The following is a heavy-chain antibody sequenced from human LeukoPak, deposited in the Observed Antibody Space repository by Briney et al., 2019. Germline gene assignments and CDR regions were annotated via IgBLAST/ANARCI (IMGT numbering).Heavy chain of an antibody. V-gene: IGHV1-18*01. CDR2: ISAYNGNT. CDR1: GYIFTSYG. CDR3: ARGSRPTDR. D-gene: IGHD6-13*01. J-gene: IGHJ5*02. Sequence: GASVKVSCKASGYIFTSYGISWVRQAPGQGLEWMGWISAYNGNTNYVQKVQGRVTITTDTSTSTAYMEMRSLKADDTAVYYCARGSRPTDRWSQRALVAV.